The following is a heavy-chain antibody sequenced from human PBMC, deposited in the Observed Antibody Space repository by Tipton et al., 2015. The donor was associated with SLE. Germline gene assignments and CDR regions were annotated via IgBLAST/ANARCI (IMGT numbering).Heavy chain of an antibody. D-gene: IGHD1-26*01. J-gene: IGHJ3*02. Sequence: QVQLVQSGAEVKKPGASVKVSCKASGYTFTGYYMHWVRQAPGQGLEWMGRINPNSGGTNYAQKFQGRVTMTRDTSISTAYMELSRLRSDDTAVYYCARWGRGIVGATDAFDIWGQGTMVTVSS. V-gene: IGHV1-2*06. CDR1: GYTFTGYY. CDR2: INPNSGGT. CDR3: ARWGRGIVGATDAFDI.